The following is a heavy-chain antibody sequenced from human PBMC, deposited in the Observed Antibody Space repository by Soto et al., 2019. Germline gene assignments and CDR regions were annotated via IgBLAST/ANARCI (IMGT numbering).Heavy chain of an antibody. CDR1: GFTVSSDY. J-gene: IGHJ4*02. CDR2: IYSGGST. Sequence: GGSLRLSCAASGFTVSSDYMSWVRQAPGKGLEWVSVIYSGGSTYYADSVKGRFTISRDNSKNTLYLQMNSLRAEDTAVYYCARDIIFGLSGYYSDYWDQGTLVTVSS. CDR3: ARDIIFGLSGYYSDY. V-gene: IGHV3-66*01. D-gene: IGHD3-22*01.